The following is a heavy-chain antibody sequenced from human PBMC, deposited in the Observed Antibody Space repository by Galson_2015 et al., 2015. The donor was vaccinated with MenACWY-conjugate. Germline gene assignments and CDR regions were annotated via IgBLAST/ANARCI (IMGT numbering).Heavy chain of an antibody. CDR3: ARGRGRPLAHAFDI. CDR1: GFTFSSYT. CDR2: MSYDGSNK. Sequence: SLRLSCAASGFTFSSYTMHWVRQAPGKGLEWVAVMSYDGSNKYYADSVKGRFTISRDNSKNTLYLQMDSLRAEDTAVYYCARGRGRPLAHAFDIRGQGTMVTVSS. D-gene: IGHD6-6*01. J-gene: IGHJ3*02. V-gene: IGHV3-30*01.